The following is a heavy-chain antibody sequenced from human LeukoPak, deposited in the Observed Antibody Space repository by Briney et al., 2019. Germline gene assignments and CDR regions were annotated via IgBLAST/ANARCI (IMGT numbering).Heavy chain of an antibody. CDR2: ISSSSSYI. J-gene: IGHJ4*02. CDR1: GFTFSSYS. D-gene: IGHD6-19*01. CDR3: ASTDPAGYSSGWYNY. V-gene: IGHV3-21*01. Sequence: PGGSLRLSCAASGFTFSSYSMSWVRQAPGKGLEWVSSISSSSSYIYYADSVKGRFTISRDNAKNSLYLQMNSLRAEDTAVYYCASTDPAGYSSGWYNYWGQGTLVTVSS.